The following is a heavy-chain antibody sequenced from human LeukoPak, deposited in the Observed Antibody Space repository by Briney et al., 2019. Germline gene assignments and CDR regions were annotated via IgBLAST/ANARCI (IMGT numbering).Heavy chain of an antibody. D-gene: IGHD3-10*01. Sequence: SETLSLTCTVSGYSISSGYYWGWIRQPPGKGLEWIGSIYHSGKTYYNPSLKSPVTISVDTSKNQFSLKLSSVTAADTAVYYCAKSNGYGLVDIWGQGTMVTVSS. CDR3: AKSNGYGLVDI. CDR2: IYHSGKT. CDR1: GYSISSGYY. V-gene: IGHV4-38-2*02. J-gene: IGHJ3*02.